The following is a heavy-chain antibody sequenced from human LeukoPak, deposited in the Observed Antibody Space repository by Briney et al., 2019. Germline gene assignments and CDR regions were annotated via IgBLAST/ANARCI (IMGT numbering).Heavy chain of an antibody. D-gene: IGHD3-10*01. CDR2: IYYSGST. Sequence: SETLSLTCTVSGGSISSSSYYWGWIRQPPGKGLEWIGGIYYSGSTYYNPSLKSRVTISVDTSKNQFSLKLSSVTAADTAVYYCASSQGVLWFGELLYWFDPWGQGTLVTVSS. J-gene: IGHJ5*02. CDR3: ASSQGVLWFGELLYWFDP. CDR1: GGSISSSSYY. V-gene: IGHV4-39*01.